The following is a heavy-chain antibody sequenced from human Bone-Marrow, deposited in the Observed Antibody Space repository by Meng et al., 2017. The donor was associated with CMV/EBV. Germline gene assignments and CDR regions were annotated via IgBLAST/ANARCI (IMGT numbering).Heavy chain of an antibody. Sequence: GESLKISCAASGFTFTSYAMQWVRQAPGKGLEWVAVISSDGGLKYYADSVKGRFTVSRDNSKNTLYLQMNSLRAEDTAVYYCAKDRILDLDYWGQGTLVTASS. J-gene: IGHJ4*02. D-gene: IGHD1-1*01. CDR1: GFTFTSYA. CDR2: ISSDGGLK. CDR3: AKDRILDLDY. V-gene: IGHV3-30*04.